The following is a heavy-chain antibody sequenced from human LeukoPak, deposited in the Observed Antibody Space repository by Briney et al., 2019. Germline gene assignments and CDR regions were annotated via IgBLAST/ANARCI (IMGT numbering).Heavy chain of an antibody. V-gene: IGHV3-30*03. CDR1: GFTFSSYG. CDR3: ARDLLQLELRDDFDY. D-gene: IGHD1-1*01. J-gene: IGHJ4*02. CDR2: ISYDGSNK. Sequence: PGRSLRLSCAASGFTFSSYGMHWVRQAPGKGLEWVAVISYDGSNKYYADSVKGRFTISRDNSKNTLYLQMNSLRAEDTAVYYCARDLLQLELRDDFDYWGQGTLVTVSS.